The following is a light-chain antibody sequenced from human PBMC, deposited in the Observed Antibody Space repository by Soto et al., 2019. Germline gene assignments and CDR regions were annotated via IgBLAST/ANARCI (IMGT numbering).Light chain of an antibody. Sequence: EIVLTHSPGTLSLSPCERATLSGRASFSTSYLAWYQQKPGQAPRLLIYGPSTRATGIPDRFSGSGSGTEFTLTISSLQSEDFAVYYCQQYYTWPRTFGQGTKVDIK. CDR3: QQYYTWPRT. J-gene: IGKJ1*01. CDR2: GPS. V-gene: IGKV3D-15*01. CDR1: FSTSY.